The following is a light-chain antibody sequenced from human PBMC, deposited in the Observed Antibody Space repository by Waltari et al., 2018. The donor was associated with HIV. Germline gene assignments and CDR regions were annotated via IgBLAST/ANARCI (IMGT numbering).Light chain of an antibody. Sequence: DIMMTQSPESLAVSLGARATLNCRASRTVLSNSDNRNYLDWYQQKPGQSPDVLISWASTRQSGVPNRFSASGSGTNFSLTISSLQAADVAVYYCQQYYTVRPTFGGGTRVEIK. CDR3: QQYYTVRPT. CDR1: RTVLSNSDNRNY. V-gene: IGKV4-1*01. J-gene: IGKJ4*01. CDR2: WAS.